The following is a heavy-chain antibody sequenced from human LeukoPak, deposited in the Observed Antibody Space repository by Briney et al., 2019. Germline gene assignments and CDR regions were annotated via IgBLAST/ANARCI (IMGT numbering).Heavy chain of an antibody. V-gene: IGHV3-48*04. J-gene: IGHJ4*02. D-gene: IGHD6-13*01. CDR2: ISSSSRSI. CDR1: GFTFSSYS. Sequence: QTGGSLRLSCAASGFTFSSYSMNWVRQAPGNGLEGVSYISSSSRSIYYADSVKGRFTISRDNAKNTLYLQMNSLRADDTAVYYCARQTGAAAATGGYYFDYWGQGTLVTVSS. CDR3: ARQTGAAAATGGYYFDY.